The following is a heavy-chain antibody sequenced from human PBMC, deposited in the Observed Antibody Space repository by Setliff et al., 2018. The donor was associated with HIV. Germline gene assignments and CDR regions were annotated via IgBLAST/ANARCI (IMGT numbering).Heavy chain of an antibody. V-gene: IGHV1-18*01. J-gene: IGHJ5*02. Sequence: ASVKVSCKTSGYTFTSYGISWVRQAPGQGLEWMGWISGYNGNTNYAQKFQGRVRFTADKSTSTAYMELRSLRSEDTAVYFCARTWGAGVTGYWFEPGGQGTRVTVSS. CDR2: ISGYNGNT. D-gene: IGHD3-9*01. CDR1: GYTFTSYG. CDR3: ARTWGAGVTGYWFEP.